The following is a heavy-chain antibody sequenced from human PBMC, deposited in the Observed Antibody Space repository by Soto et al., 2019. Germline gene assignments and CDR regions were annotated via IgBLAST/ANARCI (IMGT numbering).Heavy chain of an antibody. V-gene: IGHV3-53*01. J-gene: IGHJ6*02. CDR1: GFTVSSNY. D-gene: IGHD3-22*01. CDR3: ARENSYYYDSSGLYGMDV. Sequence: GGSLRLSCAASGFTVSSNYMSWVRQAPGKGLEWVSVIYSGGSTYYADSVKGRFTISGDNSKNTLYLQMNSLRAEDTAVYYCARENSYYYDSSGLYGMDVWGQGTTVTVSS. CDR2: IYSGGST.